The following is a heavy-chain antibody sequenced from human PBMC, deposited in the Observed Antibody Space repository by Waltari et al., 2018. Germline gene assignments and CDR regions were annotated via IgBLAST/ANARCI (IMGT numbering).Heavy chain of an antibody. V-gene: IGHV4-59*01. D-gene: IGHD6-13*01. CDR2: IYYSGST. Sequence: QVQLQESGPGLVKPSETLSLTCTVSGGSIRSYYWSWIRQPPGKGLEWIGYIYYSGSTNYNPSLKSRVTISVDTSKNQFSLKLSSVTAADTAVYYCARSIAAAGSYNWFDPWGQGTLVTVSS. CDR1: GGSIRSYY. J-gene: IGHJ5*02. CDR3: ARSIAAAGSYNWFDP.